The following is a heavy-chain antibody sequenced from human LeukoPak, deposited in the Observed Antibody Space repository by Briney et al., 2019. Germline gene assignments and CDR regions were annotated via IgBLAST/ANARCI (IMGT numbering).Heavy chain of an antibody. CDR3: AMTGRYAGRPFDY. D-gene: IGHD3-9*01. CDR2: FDPEDGEDGET. Sequence: ASVKVSCKVSGSSLIEVAMHWVRQAPGKGLEWVGSFDPEDGEDGETHYAQKFQGRVTMTEDASTGTAYMELTSLSSEDTALYYCAMTGRYAGRPFDYWGQGTLVTVSS. CDR1: GSSLIEVA. V-gene: IGHV1-24*01. J-gene: IGHJ4*02.